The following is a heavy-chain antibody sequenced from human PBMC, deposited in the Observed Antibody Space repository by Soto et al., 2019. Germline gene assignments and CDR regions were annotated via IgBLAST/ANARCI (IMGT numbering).Heavy chain of an antibody. CDR3: ASDWFYMDV. D-gene: IGHD3-9*01. V-gene: IGHV3-48*01. J-gene: IGHJ6*03. CDR2: ISSASSTI. CDR1: GFTFSSYP. Sequence: EVQLVESGGGLVQPGGSLRPSCAASGFTFSSYPMNWVRQAPGKGLEWASYISSASSTIYYADAVKGRFTISRDNAKNSLYLQMNSLRAEDTAVYYCASDWFYMDVWGKGTTVSVSS.